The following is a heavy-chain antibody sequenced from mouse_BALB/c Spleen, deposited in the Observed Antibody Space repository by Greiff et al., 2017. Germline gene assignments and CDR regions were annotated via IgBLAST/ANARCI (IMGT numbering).Heavy chain of an antibody. Sequence: EVKLMESGAELVKPGASVKLSCTASGFNIKDTYMHWVKQRPEQGLEWIGRIDPANGNTKYDPKFQGKATITADTSSNTAYLQLSSLTSEDTGVYYCARDGSFDYWGQGTTLTVSS. J-gene: IGHJ2*01. CDR3: ARDGSFDY. D-gene: IGHD1-1*01. V-gene: IGHV14-3*02. CDR2: IDPANGNT. CDR1: GFNIKDTY.